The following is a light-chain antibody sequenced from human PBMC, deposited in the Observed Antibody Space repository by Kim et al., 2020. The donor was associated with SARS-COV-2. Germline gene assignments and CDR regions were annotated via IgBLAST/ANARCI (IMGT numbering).Light chain of an antibody. CDR1: SLRGYY. CDR2: GKN. CDR3: NSRDSNDNVV. J-gene: IGLJ2*01. V-gene: IGLV3-19*01. Sequence: VALGQTVRITCQGDSLRGYYATWYQKKPGQAPIVVIYGKNNRPSRIPDRFSGSSSGNTASLTITGTQAGDEADYYCNSRDSNDNVVFGGGTKVTVL.